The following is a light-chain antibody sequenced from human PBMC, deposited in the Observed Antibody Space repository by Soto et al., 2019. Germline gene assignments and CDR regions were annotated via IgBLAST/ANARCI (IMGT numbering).Light chain of an antibody. V-gene: IGLV2-8*01. CDR2: EVT. J-gene: IGLJ2*01. Sequence: QSALTQPPSASASLGQSVTISCTGTSSDGGGYNYVSWHQQHPGKAPKVMIYEVTKRPPGVPDRFSGSKSGNTASLTVSGLQAEDEADYYCSSFAGGGNPVLLGGGTKLTVL. CDR3: SSFAGGGNPVL. CDR1: SSDGGGYNY.